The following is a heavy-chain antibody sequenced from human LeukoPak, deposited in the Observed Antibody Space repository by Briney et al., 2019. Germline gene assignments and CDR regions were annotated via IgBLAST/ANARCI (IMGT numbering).Heavy chain of an antibody. V-gene: IGHV4-31*03. CDR2: IYYSGST. D-gene: IGHD1-1*01. CDR1: GGSISSGGYY. Sequence: SQTLSLTCTVSGGSISSGGYYWSWIRQHPGRGMEWIGYIYYSGSTYYNPSLKSRVTISVDTSKSQLCLQLNSVTAADTAVYYCASKNDSFDYWGQGTLVTVSS. J-gene: IGHJ4*02. CDR3: ASKNDSFDY.